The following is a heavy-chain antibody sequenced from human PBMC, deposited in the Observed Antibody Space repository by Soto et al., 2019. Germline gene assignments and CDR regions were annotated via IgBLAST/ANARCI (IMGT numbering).Heavy chain of an antibody. V-gene: IGHV3-30*18. Sequence: GGSLRLSCAASGFTFSSYGMHWVRQAPGKGLEWVAVISYDGSNKYYADSVKGRFTISRDNSKNTLYLQMNSLRAEDTAVYYCAKDRGGYSYGYYYYGMDVWGQGTTVTVSS. CDR2: ISYDGSNK. CDR1: GFTFSSYG. CDR3: AKDRGGYSYGYYYYGMDV. J-gene: IGHJ6*02. D-gene: IGHD5-18*01.